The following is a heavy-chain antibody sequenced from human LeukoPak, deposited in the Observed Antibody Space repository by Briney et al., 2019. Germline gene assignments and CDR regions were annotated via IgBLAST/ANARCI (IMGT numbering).Heavy chain of an antibody. J-gene: IGHJ4*02. V-gene: IGHV3-48*03. Sequence: HPGGSLRLSCVASGFILSTSEMNWVRQAPGKGLEWVSFIASDGTIYYADSVKGRFTISRDNAKNTLSLQMNSLRAEDTGLYYCARADGSHYGLKDYWGQGTLVTVSS. CDR3: ARADGSHYGLKDY. D-gene: IGHD1-26*01. CDR2: IASDGTI. CDR1: GFILSTSE.